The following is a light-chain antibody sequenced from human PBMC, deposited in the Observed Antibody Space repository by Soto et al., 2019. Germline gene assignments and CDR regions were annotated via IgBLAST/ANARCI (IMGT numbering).Light chain of an antibody. CDR1: KLGDKY. CDR3: QAWDSSTAV. CDR2: QDN. J-gene: IGLJ3*02. V-gene: IGLV3-1*01. Sequence: SYELTQPPSVSVSPGQTASITCSGDKLGDKYVSWYQQSPGQSPVLVIYQDNKRPSGIPERFSGSSSGNKATLTISVTQAIDEATYYCQAWDSSTAVFGGGTQLTVL.